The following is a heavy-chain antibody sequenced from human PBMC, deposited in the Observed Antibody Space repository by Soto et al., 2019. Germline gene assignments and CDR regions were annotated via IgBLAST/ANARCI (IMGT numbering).Heavy chain of an antibody. CDR3: ARDQYYDFWSGYSNYYYYGMDV. CDR1: GYTFTSYG. Sequence: QVQLVQSGAEVKKPGASVKVSCKASGYTFTSYGISWVRQAPGQGLEWMGWISAYNGNTNYAQKLQGRVTRTTDTPTSTAYMELRSLRSDDTAVYYCARDQYYDFWSGYSNYYYYGMDVWGQGTTVTVSS. V-gene: IGHV1-18*04. D-gene: IGHD3-3*01. J-gene: IGHJ6*02. CDR2: ISAYNGNT.